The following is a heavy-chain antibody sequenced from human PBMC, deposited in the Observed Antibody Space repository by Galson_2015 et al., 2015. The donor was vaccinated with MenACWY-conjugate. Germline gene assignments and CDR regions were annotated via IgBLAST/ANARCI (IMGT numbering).Heavy chain of an antibody. Sequence: SLRLSCAASGFPFSIYRMYWVRQPPGRGLVWVSRINSDGTVTRSAESVKGRFTVSRDNAKNILYLQMDSLRVEDTAVYYCARSYVPGSDRKNYYMDVWGRGTTVTVSS. CDR1: GFPFSIYR. V-gene: IGHV3-74*01. CDR2: INSDGTVT. J-gene: IGHJ6*03. D-gene: IGHD3-16*01. CDR3: ARSYVPGSDRKNYYMDV.